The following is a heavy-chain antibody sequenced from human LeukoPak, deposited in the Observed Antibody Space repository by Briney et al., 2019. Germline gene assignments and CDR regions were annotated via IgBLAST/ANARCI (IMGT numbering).Heavy chain of an antibody. CDR3: ARSGIARLRFLEWYPLYFDY. J-gene: IGHJ4*02. CDR1: GYTFTSYG. CDR2: IIPIFGTA. V-gene: IGHV1-69*13. Sequence: ASVKVSCKASGYTFTSYGISWVRQAPGQGLEWMGGIIPIFGTANYAQKFQGRVTITADESTSTAYMELSSLRSEDTAVYYCARSGIARLRFLEWYPLYFDYWGQGTLVTVSS. D-gene: IGHD3-3*01.